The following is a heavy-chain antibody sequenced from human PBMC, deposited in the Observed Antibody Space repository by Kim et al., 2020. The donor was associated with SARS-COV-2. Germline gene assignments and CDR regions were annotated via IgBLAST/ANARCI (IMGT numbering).Heavy chain of an antibody. V-gene: IGHV1-58*02. Sequence: SVKVSCKASGFTFTSSAMQWVRQARGQRLEWIGWIVVGSGNTNYAQKFQERVTITRDMSTSTAYMELSSLRSEDTAVYYCAADLEASSSSWYGWGKDTKYYYGMDVWGQGTTVTVSS. D-gene: IGHD6-13*01. J-gene: IGHJ6*02. CDR1: GFTFTSSA. CDR3: AADLEASSSSWYGWGKDTKYYYGMDV. CDR2: IVVGSGNT.